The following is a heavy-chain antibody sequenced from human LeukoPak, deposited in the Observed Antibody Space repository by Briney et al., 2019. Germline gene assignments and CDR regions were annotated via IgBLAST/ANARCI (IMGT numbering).Heavy chain of an antibody. CDR3: ARAYSNTDGFDI. Sequence: ASVKVSCKASGYTFTGYYMHWVRQAPGQGLEWMGWINPNSGGTNYAQKSQGRVTVTRDTSTSTVYMELSSLRSEDTALYYCARAYSNTDGFDIWGQGTMVTVSS. CDR1: GYTFTGYY. V-gene: IGHV1-2*02. D-gene: IGHD4-11*01. CDR2: INPNSGGT. J-gene: IGHJ3*02.